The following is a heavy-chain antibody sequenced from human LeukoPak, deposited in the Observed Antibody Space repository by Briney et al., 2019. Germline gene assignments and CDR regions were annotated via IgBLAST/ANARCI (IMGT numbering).Heavy chain of an antibody. CDR3: ARVNVAGFFWYYYYMDV. Sequence: GGSLRLSCAASGFTFTGYYMHWVRQAPGQGLEWMGWINPNSGGTNYAQKFQGRVTMTRDTSISTAYMELSRLRSDDTAVYYCARVNVAGFFWYYYYMDVWGKGTTVTISS. CDR1: GFTFTGYY. J-gene: IGHJ6*03. CDR2: INPNSGGT. D-gene: IGHD6-19*01. V-gene: IGHV1-2*02.